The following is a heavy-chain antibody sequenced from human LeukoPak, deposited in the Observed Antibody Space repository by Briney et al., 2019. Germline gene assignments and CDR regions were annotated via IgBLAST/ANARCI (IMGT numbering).Heavy chain of an antibody. CDR1: GGSISSYY. J-gene: IGHJ6*02. Sequence: SETLSLTCTVSGGSISSYYWNWIRQPPGKGLEWIGYIYYSGSTNYNPSLKSRVTISVDTSKNQFSLKLSSVTAADTAVYYCARDYCSGGSCYSRSDGMDVWGQGTTVTVSS. CDR3: ARDYCSGGSCYSRSDGMDV. V-gene: IGHV4-59*01. CDR2: IYYSGST. D-gene: IGHD2-15*01.